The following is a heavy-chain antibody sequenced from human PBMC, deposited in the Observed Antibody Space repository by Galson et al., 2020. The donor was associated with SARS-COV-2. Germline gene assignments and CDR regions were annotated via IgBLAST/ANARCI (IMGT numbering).Heavy chain of an antibody. D-gene: IGHD6-19*01. CDR2: INPNSGGT. V-gene: IGHV1-2*02. Sequence: ASVKVSCKASGYTFTGYYMHWVRQAPGQGLEWMGWINPNSGGTNYAQKFQGRVTMTRDTSISTAYMELSRLRSDDTAVYYCARAGSGWSYYDYGMDVWGQGTTVTVSS. J-gene: IGHJ6*02. CDR3: ARAGSGWSYYDYGMDV. CDR1: GYTFTGYY.